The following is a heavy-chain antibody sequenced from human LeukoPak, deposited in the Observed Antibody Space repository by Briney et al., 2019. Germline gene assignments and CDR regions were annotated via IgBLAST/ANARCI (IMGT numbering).Heavy chain of an antibody. CDR2: IYPGDSDT. CDR1: GYSFTSYW. Sequence: GASLQISCKGSGYSFTSYWIGWVRPLPGKGLEWMGIIYPGDSDTRYSPSFQGQVTISADKSISTAYLQWSSLKASDTAMYYCARLYSGYDKYFDYWGQGTLVTVSS. CDR3: ARLYSGYDKYFDY. V-gene: IGHV5-51*01. J-gene: IGHJ4*02. D-gene: IGHD5-12*01.